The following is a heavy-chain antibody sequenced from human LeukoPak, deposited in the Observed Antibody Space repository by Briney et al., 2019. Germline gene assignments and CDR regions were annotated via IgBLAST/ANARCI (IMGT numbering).Heavy chain of an antibody. CDR1: GFTFTNYR. Sequence: GGSLRLSCAASGFTFTNYRMTWVRQAPGKGLEWVPSISSTSGYIFYADSVQGRFTISRDNAKGSLYLQMNSLRAEDTAVYYCARENGDYADAFDIWGQGTMVTVSS. CDR3: ARENGDYADAFDI. CDR2: ISSTSGYI. V-gene: IGHV3-21*01. J-gene: IGHJ3*02. D-gene: IGHD4-17*01.